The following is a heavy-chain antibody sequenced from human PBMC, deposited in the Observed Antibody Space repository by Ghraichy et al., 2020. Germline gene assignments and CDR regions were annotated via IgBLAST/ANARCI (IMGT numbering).Heavy chain of an antibody. D-gene: IGHD2-2*01. V-gene: IGHV3-23*01. Sequence: GGSLRLSCAASGFTFSSYAMSWVRQAPRKGLEWVSTISDGGGRTYYADSVRGRFTISRDNSKNTLYLQMNSLRAEDTAVFYCAKVRGGSYCTSTTCPYMDGWGKGTTVTVSS. CDR2: ISDGGGRT. CDR1: GFTFSSYA. CDR3: AKVRGGSYCTSTTCPYMDG. J-gene: IGHJ6*03.